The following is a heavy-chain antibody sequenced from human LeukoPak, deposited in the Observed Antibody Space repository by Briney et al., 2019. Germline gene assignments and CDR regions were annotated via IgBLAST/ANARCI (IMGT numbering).Heavy chain of an antibody. CDR3: ARGKEVITMLRGLKPGYYFDY. V-gene: IGHV4-39*07. Sequence: PSETLSLTCIVSGASISSTTYYWGWIRQPPGKGLEWIGIKNYSGTSYYNPSLTSRITISVDMSKNQFSLKLSSVTAADTAVYYCARGKEVITMLRGLKPGYYFDYWGQGTLVTVSS. D-gene: IGHD3-10*01. CDR1: GASISSTTYY. J-gene: IGHJ4*02. CDR2: KNYSGTS.